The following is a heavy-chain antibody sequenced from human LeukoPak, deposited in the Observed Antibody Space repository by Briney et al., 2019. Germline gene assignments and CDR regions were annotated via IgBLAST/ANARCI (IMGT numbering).Heavy chain of an antibody. CDR2: INPHSGGT. D-gene: IGHD2-21*02. CDR1: GYTFTGYY. V-gene: IGHV1-2*02. Sequence: ASVKVSCKASGYTFTGYYIQWVRQAPGQGLERMGWINPHSGGTNYAQEFQGRVTMTRDTSISTAYMELSSLRPDDTAVYSCARGVTARGFYYYMDIWGNGTTVTISS. J-gene: IGHJ6*03. CDR3: ARGVTARGFYYYMDI.